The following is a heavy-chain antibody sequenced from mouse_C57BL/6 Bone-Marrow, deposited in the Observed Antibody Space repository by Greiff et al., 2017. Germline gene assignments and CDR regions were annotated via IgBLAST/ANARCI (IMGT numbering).Heavy chain of an antibody. Sequence: VQLQQSGAELARPGASVKLSCKASGYTFTSYGISWVKQRTGQGLEWIGEINPRSGNTYYNEKFKGKATLTADKSSSTAYMELRSLTSEDSAVYFCARAGAYYSTYAMDYWGQGTLVTVSS. J-gene: IGHJ4*01. D-gene: IGHD2-5*01. CDR1: GYTFTSYG. CDR2: INPRSGNT. V-gene: IGHV1-81*01. CDR3: ARAGAYYSTYAMDY.